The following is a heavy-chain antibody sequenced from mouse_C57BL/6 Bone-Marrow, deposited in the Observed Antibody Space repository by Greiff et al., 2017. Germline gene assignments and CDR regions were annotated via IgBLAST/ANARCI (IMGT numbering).Heavy chain of an antibody. CDR3: ARLYGNYVWYFDV. D-gene: IGHD2-1*01. CDR1: GFTFTDYY. Sequence: EVKLVESGGGLVQPGGSLSLSCAASGFTFTDYYMSWVRQPPGKALEWLGFIRNKANGYTTEYSASLKGRFTISRDNSQSLLYLQMNALRAENSATYYCARLYGNYVWYFDVWGTGTTVTVSS. J-gene: IGHJ1*03. V-gene: IGHV7-3*01. CDR2: IRNKANGYTT.